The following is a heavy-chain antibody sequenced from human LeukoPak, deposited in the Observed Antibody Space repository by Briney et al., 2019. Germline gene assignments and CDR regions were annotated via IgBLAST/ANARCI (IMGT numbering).Heavy chain of an antibody. CDR2: ISSNGGST. J-gene: IGHJ4*02. CDR1: GFTFSGYA. CDR3: VKGPSSGWYYYFDY. V-gene: IGHV3-64D*06. D-gene: IGHD6-19*01. Sequence: GGSLRLSCSASGFTFSGYAMHWVRQAPGKGLEYVSAISSNGGSTYYADSVKGRFTISRDNSKNTLYLQMSSLRAEDTAVYYCVKGPSSGWYYYFDYWGQGTLVTVSS.